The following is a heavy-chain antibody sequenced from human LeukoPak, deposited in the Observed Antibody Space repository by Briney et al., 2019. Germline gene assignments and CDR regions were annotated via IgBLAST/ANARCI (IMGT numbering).Heavy chain of an antibody. CDR1: GGSISSSSYY. V-gene: IGHV4-39*07. Sequence: SETLSLTCTVSGGSISSSSYYWGWIRQPPGKGLEWIGSIYYSGSTYYNPSLKSRVTISVDTSKNQFSLKLSSVTAADTAVYYCVRDQVDTAMAPPWYYYYYYMDVWGKGTTVTVSS. CDR2: IYYSGST. CDR3: VRDQVDTAMAPPWYYYYYYMDV. D-gene: IGHD5-18*01. J-gene: IGHJ6*03.